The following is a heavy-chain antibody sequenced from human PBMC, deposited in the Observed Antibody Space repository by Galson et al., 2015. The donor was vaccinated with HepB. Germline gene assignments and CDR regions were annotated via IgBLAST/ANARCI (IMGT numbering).Heavy chain of an antibody. V-gene: IGHV3-48*04. CDR3: ARGGSAMVTCFDY. D-gene: IGHD5-18*01. J-gene: IGHJ4*02. CDR2: ISSSSSTI. CDR1: GFTFSSYS. Sequence: SLRLSCAASGFTFSSYSMNWVRQAPGKGLEWVSYISSSSSTIYYADSVKGRFTISRDNAKNSLYLQMNSLRAEDTAVYYCARGGSAMVTCFDYWGQGTLVTVSS.